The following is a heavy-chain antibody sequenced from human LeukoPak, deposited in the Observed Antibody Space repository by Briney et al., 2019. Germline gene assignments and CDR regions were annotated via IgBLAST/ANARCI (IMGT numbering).Heavy chain of an antibody. V-gene: IGHV3-21*01. D-gene: IGHD3-22*01. CDR1: GFTFSSHW. Sequence: AGGSLRLSCAASGFTFSSHWMHWVRQAPGKGLEWVSSISSSSSYIYYADSVKGRFTISRDNAKNSLYLQMNSLRAEDTAVYYCARDGPYYYDSSGYYGWGQGTLVTVSS. J-gene: IGHJ4*02. CDR2: ISSSSSYI. CDR3: ARDGPYYYDSSGYYG.